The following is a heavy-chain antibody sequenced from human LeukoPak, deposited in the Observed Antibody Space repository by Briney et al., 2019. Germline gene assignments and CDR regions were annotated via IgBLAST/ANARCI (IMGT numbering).Heavy chain of an antibody. Sequence: PGGSLRLSCAASGFTFDDYDIHWVRHAPGKGLEWVSGISWNSGSIGYADSVKSRFTISRDNAKNSLYLQMNSLRAEDMALYYCAKDIGSSGYYLGAFDIWGQGTMVTVSS. CDR3: AKDIGSSGYYLGAFDI. CDR1: GFTFDDYD. CDR2: ISWNSGSI. J-gene: IGHJ3*02. D-gene: IGHD3-22*01. V-gene: IGHV3-9*03.